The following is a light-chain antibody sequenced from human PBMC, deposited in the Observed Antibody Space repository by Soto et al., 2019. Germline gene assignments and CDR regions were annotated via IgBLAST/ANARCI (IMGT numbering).Light chain of an antibody. V-gene: IGKV3-20*01. CDR2: GAS. Sequence: EIVLTQSPGTLSLSPGERATLSCRASQSVSSSYLAWYQQKPGQAPRLLIYGASSRATGIPDRFSGSGSVTDFTLTISRLEPEDFAVYYCQPYGSSSYTFGQGTKLEIK. J-gene: IGKJ2*01. CDR1: QSVSSSY. CDR3: QPYGSSSYT.